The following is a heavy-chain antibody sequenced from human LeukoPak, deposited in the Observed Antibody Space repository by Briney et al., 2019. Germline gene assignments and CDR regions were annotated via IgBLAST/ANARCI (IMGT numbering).Heavy chain of an antibody. CDR2: IYPGDSDA. CDR3: ARPHTRGVRGVIGY. CDR1: GYSFTSDW. V-gene: IGHV5-51*01. Sequence: GESLKISCKGSGYSFTSDWIGWVRQMPGKGLECMGIIYPGDSDARYSPSFQGQVTISADKSISTAYLQWSSPKASDTAMYYCARPHTRGVRGVIGYWGQGTLVTVSS. J-gene: IGHJ4*02. D-gene: IGHD3-10*01.